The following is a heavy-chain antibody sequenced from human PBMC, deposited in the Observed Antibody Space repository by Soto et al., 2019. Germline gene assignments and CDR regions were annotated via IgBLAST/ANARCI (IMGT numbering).Heavy chain of an antibody. CDR2: VYYSGGT. CDR1: GGSLTDHY. Sequence: QVQLQESGPGLGKPSATLSLTCTVAGGSLTDHYWNWFRQSPGKGLHWIGYVYYSGGTNYNPSLKKRVTMSVDTSKNQFSLNLRSVTAADTAVYYCARGNDWKSSTFDIWGQGTMVSVSS. D-gene: IGHD2-21*01. V-gene: IGHV4-59*11. CDR3: ARGNDWKSSTFDI. J-gene: IGHJ3*02.